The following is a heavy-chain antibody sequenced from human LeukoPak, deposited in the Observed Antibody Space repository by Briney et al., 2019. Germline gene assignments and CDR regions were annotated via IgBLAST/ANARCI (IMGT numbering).Heavy chain of an antibody. CDR1: GGSISSGGYS. D-gene: IGHD4-17*01. Sequence: SETLSLTCTVSGGSISSGGYSWSWIRQHPGKGLEWIGYIYYSGSTYYNPSLKSRVTISVDTSKNQFSLKLSSVTAADTAVYYGAREAVPDYGDYGTFDYWGQGTLVTVSS. V-gene: IGHV4-31*03. J-gene: IGHJ4*02. CDR3: AREAVPDYGDYGTFDY. CDR2: IYYSGST.